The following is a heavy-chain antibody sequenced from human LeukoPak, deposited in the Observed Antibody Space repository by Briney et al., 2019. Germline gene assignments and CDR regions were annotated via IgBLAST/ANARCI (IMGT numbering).Heavy chain of an antibody. Sequence: AGGSLRLSCAASGFTFSSYAMSWVRQTPGKGLEWVSAISASGGSTYYADSVKGRFTISRDNSNYMLFLHMNSLRAEDTAIYYCAKQPYNYYYLDVWGKGTTVTVSS. J-gene: IGHJ6*03. CDR3: AKQPYNYYYLDV. CDR2: ISASGGST. D-gene: IGHD2-21*01. V-gene: IGHV3-23*01. CDR1: GFTFSSYA.